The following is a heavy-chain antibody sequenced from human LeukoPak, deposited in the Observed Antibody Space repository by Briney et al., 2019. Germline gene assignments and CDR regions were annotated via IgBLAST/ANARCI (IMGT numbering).Heavy chain of an antibody. J-gene: IGHJ4*02. V-gene: IGHV3-23*01. CDR3: AKGPVSAIVGATTLDY. D-gene: IGHD1-26*01. CDR2: ISGSTGST. Sequence: SGGSLRLSCAASGFTFNRYAMNWVRQAPGKGLEWVSLISGSTGSTYYADSVKGRFSISRDNSKNTVYLQMNSLRVEDTAVYCAKGPVSAIVGATTLDYWGQGTLVTVSS. CDR1: GFTFNRYA.